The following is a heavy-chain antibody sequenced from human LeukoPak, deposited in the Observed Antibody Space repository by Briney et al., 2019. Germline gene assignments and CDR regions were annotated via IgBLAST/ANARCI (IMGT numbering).Heavy chain of an antibody. CDR3: ARDSGYDLQNAFDI. D-gene: IGHD5-12*01. V-gene: IGHV6-1*01. CDR1: GDSVSSNSAA. J-gene: IGHJ3*02. Sequence: SQTLSLTCAICGDSVSSNSAAWNWIRQSPSRGLEWLGRTYYRSKWYNDYAVSVKSRITINPDTSKNQFSLQLNSVTPEDTAVSYCARDSGYDLQNAFDIWGQGTMVTVSS. CDR2: TYYRSKWYN.